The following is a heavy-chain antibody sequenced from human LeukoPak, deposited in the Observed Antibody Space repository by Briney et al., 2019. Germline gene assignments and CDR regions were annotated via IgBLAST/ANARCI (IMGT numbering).Heavy chain of an antibody. CDR1: GGSISSYY. Sequence: LETLSLTCTVSGGSISSYYWSWIRQPAGKGLEWIGRIYTSGSTNYNPSLKSRVTMSVDTSKNQFSLKLSSVTAADTAVYYCARSPDILTGENFDYWGQGTLVTVSS. D-gene: IGHD3-9*01. J-gene: IGHJ4*02. CDR2: IYTSGST. CDR3: ARSPDILTGENFDY. V-gene: IGHV4-4*07.